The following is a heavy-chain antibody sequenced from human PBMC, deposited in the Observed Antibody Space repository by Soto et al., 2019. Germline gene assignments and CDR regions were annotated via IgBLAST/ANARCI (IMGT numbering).Heavy chain of an antibody. J-gene: IGHJ4*02. Sequence: GGSLRLSCAASGFTFSDYYMSWIRQAPGKGLEWVSYISSSGSTIYYADSVKGRFTISRDNAKNSLYLQMNSLRAEDTAVYYCARDESLFIVRATSSPFDYWGQGTLFTVPS. CDR3: ARDESLFIVRATSSPFDY. CDR2: ISSSGSTI. CDR1: GFTFSDYY. V-gene: IGHV3-11*01. D-gene: IGHD1-26*01.